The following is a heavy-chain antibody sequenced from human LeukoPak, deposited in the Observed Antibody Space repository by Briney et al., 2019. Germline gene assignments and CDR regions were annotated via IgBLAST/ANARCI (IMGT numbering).Heavy chain of an antibody. CDR1: GFTFSDYY. V-gene: IGHV3-11*06. CDR2: ISSSSSYT. J-gene: IGHJ4*02. D-gene: IGHD3-10*01. CDR3: ARDFGSSFGELFSPADY. Sequence: GGSLRLSCAASGFTFSDYYMSWIRQAPGRGLEWVSYISSSSSYTNYADSVKGRFTISRDNAKNSLYLQMNSLRAEDTAVYYCARDFGSSFGELFSPADYWGQGTLVTVSS.